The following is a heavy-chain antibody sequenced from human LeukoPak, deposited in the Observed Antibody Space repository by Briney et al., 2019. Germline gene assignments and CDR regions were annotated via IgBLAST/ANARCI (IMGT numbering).Heavy chain of an antibody. CDR2: ISGSGGST. J-gene: IGHJ4*02. V-gene: IGHV3-23*01. D-gene: IGHD1-26*01. CDR3: AKVNSPSGREPLLPYDY. Sequence: GGSLRLSCAASGFTFSSYAMSWVRQAPGKGLEWVSAISGSGGSTYYADSVKGRFTTSRDNSKNTLYLQMNSLRAEDTAVYYCAKVNSPSGREPLLPYDYWGQGTLVTVSS. CDR1: GFTFSSYA.